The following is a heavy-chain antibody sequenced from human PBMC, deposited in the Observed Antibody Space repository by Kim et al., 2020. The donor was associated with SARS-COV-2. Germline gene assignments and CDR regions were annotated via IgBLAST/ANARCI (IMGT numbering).Heavy chain of an antibody. J-gene: IGHJ4*02. D-gene: IGHD2-15*01. V-gene: IGHV5-51*01. Sequence: YPGNSDTSYSPSFQGQVTISADKSISTAYQQWSSLKASDTAMYYCARIGDYWGQGTLVTVSS. CDR2: YPGNSDT. CDR3: ARIGDY.